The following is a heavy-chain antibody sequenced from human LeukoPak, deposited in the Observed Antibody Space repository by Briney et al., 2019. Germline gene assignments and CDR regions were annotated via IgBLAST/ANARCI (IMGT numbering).Heavy chain of an antibody. CDR2: ISSGGTYI. D-gene: IGHD1-26*01. CDR1: GFTFSTYT. V-gene: IGHV3-21*01. Sequence: GGSLRLSCAASGFTFSTYTTNWVRQAPGKGLEWVSCISSGGTYIYYADSVKGRFTISRDNAKNSLYLQMNSLRAEDTAVYYCAREGADAFDIWGQGTMVTVSS. CDR3: AREGADAFDI. J-gene: IGHJ3*02.